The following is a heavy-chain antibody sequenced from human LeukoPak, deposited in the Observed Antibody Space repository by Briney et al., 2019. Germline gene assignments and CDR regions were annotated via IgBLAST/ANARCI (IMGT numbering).Heavy chain of an antibody. V-gene: IGHV3-30*02. CDR1: GSTFNTYG. D-gene: IGHD3-22*01. Sequence: GGSLRLSCGATGSTFNTYGMHWVRQAPGKGLEWVAFIRYDGNNKYYGDSVKGRFTISRDNSKNMLYLQLNSLRAEDTAVYYCARNKYFDSSGYLLGHFDYWGQGTLVTVSS. CDR2: IRYDGNNK. J-gene: IGHJ4*02. CDR3: ARNKYFDSSGYLLGHFDY.